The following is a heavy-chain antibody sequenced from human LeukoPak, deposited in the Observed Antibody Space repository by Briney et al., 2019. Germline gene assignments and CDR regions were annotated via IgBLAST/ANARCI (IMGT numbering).Heavy chain of an antibody. Sequence: SVKVSCKASGGTFSSYAISWVRQAPGQGLERMGGIIPIFGTANYAQKFQGRVTITADKSTSTAYMELSSLRSEETAVYYCASRGGFGELLDLDYWGQGTLVTVSS. J-gene: IGHJ4*02. CDR3: ASRGGFGELLDLDY. CDR1: GGTFSSYA. CDR2: IIPIFGTA. V-gene: IGHV1-69*06. D-gene: IGHD3-10*01.